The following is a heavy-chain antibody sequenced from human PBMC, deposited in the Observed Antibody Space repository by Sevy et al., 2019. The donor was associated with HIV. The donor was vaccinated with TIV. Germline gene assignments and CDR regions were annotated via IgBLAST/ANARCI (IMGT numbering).Heavy chain of an antibody. CDR3: TTSLRDYYDSSGIDY. Sequence: GGSLRLSCAASGFTFSNAWMNWVRQAPGKGLEWVDRIKSKTDCGTTDYAAPVKGRFTISRDDSKNTLYLQMNSLKTEDTAVYYCTTSLRDYYDSSGIDYWGQGTLVTVSS. V-gene: IGHV3-15*07. J-gene: IGHJ4*02. CDR1: GFTFSNAW. D-gene: IGHD3-22*01. CDR2: IKSKTDCGTT.